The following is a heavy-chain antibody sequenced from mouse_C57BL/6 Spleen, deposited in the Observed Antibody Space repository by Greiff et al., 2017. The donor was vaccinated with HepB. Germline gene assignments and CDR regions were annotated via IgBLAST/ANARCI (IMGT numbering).Heavy chain of an antibody. V-gene: IGHV1-4*01. CDR3: ARVVLLQDAMDY. CDR2: INPSSGYT. CDR1: GYTFTSYT. Sequence: QVQLKESGAELARPGASVKMSCKASGYTFTSYTMHWVKQRPGQGLEWIGYINPSSGYTKYNQKFKDKATLTADKSSSTAYMQLSSLTSEDSAVYYCARVVLLQDAMDYWGQGTSVTVSS. J-gene: IGHJ4*01. D-gene: IGHD2-3*01.